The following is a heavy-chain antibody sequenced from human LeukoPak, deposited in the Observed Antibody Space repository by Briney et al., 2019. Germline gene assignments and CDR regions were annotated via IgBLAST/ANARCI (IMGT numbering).Heavy chain of an antibody. J-gene: IGHJ3*02. CDR1: GFTFNTYT. V-gene: IGHV3-21*01. D-gene: IGHD3-22*01. CDR3: ARRYYDTTGYAFDI. CDR2: VGRDGSI. Sequence: TTGGSLRLSCVASGFTFNTYTMNWVRQAPGKGLEWISCVGRDGSIHYADSVKGRITISRDNAKNSLFLQMNSLRAEDTAVYYCARRYYDTTGYAFDIWGQGTMVTVSS.